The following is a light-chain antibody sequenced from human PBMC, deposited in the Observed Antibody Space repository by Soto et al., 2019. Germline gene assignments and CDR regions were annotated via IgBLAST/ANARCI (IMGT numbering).Light chain of an antibody. V-gene: IGKV2D-29*02. CDR2: EVS. CDR1: QSLLNSDGKTF. Sequence: EIVLTQTPLTLSVTPGQPASISCKSSQSLLNSDGKTFLYWYLQKAGQSPQILMWEVSNRWSGVPDRFSGSGSGTDFTLKISRVEAEDVGVYYCMQSIEPSFGGGTKVEIK. J-gene: IGKJ4*01. CDR3: MQSIEPS.